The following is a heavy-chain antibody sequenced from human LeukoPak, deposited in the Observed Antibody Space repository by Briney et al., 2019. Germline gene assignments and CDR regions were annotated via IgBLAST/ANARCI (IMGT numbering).Heavy chain of an antibody. Sequence: PGGSLRLSCAASGFTFSSYAMSWVRQAPGKGLEWVSAISGSGGSTYYADSVKGRFTISRDNSKNTLYLQMNSLRAEDTAVYYCASEDCSSTSCYQAFNIWGQGTMVTVSS. CDR1: GFTFSSYA. CDR2: ISGSGGST. CDR3: ASEDCSSTSCYQAFNI. V-gene: IGHV3-23*01. D-gene: IGHD2-2*01. J-gene: IGHJ3*02.